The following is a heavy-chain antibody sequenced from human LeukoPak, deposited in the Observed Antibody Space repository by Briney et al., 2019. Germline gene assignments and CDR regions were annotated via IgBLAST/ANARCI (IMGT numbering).Heavy chain of an antibody. J-gene: IGHJ6*04. V-gene: IGHV1-69*06. CDR2: IIPIFGTA. D-gene: IGHD3-9*01. Sequence: ASVKVSCKASGGTFSSYAISWVRQAPGQGLEWMGGIIPIFGTANYARKFQGRVTITADKSTSTAYMELSSLRSGDTAVYYCASSSILRYFDWLFNGMDVWGKGTTVTVSS. CDR3: ASSSILRYFDWLFNGMDV. CDR1: GGTFSSYA.